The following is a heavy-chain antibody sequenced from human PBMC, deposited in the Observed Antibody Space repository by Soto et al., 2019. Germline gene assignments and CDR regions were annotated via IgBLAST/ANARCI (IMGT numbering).Heavy chain of an antibody. V-gene: IGHV2-5*02. D-gene: IGHD3-3*01. CDR1: GFSLIASGVG. CDR2: IYWDDDK. J-gene: IGHJ4*02. Sequence: PTLANRTPPLTLTCTFSGFSLIASGVGWGWLLQRQGEALEWLALIYWDDDKRYSPSLKNRLTITKDTSKNQVVLTMTNMDPVDTDTYFCVHRGLYGVIIEYSFDYWGQGTLVTDSS. CDR3: VHRGLYGVIIEYSFDY.